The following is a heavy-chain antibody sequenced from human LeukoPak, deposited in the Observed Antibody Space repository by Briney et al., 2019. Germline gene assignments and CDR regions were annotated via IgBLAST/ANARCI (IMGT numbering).Heavy chain of an antibody. V-gene: IGHV3-30-3*01. CDR3: ARSNYDSSGPRLDY. CDR1: GFTFSSYA. Sequence: GGSLRLSCAASGFTFSSYAMHWVRQAPGKGLEWVAVISYDGSNKYYADSVKGRFTISRDNSKNTLYLQMNSLRAEDTAVYYCARSNYDSSGPRLDYWGQGTLVTVSS. D-gene: IGHD3-22*01. CDR2: ISYDGSNK. J-gene: IGHJ4*02.